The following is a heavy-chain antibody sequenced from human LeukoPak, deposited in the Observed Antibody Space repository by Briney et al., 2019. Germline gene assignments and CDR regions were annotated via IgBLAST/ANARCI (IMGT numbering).Heavy chain of an antibody. V-gene: IGHV3-30*03. CDR1: GFTFNSNG. CDR3: ARDRTSTWSWDY. D-gene: IGHD2-2*01. J-gene: IGHJ4*02. CDR2: ISYDGSIQ. Sequence: RGSLRLSCEASGFTFNSNGMHWVRQAPGKGLEWVAVISYDGSIQYYADSVKGRFTISRDNSKSTLYLQMDSLTPEDTAVYYCARDRTSTWSWDYWGQGTLVTVSS.